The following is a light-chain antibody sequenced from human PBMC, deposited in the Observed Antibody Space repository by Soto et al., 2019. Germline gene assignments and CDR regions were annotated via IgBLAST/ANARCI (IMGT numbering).Light chain of an antibody. J-gene: IGLJ2*01. CDR3: SSFVHKNNLL. V-gene: IGLV2-11*01. CDR1: SSDVGGYNY. CDR2: EVD. Sequence: QSVLTQPRSVSGSPGQSVTISCTGTSSDVGGYNYVSWYQQHPGKAPKLMIYEVDKRPSGVPNRFSGSKSGNTASLTISGLQAEDEADYYCSSFVHKNNLLFGGGTKVTVL.